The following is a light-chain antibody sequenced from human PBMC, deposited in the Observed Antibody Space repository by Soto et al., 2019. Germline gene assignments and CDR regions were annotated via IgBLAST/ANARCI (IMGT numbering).Light chain of an antibody. CDR3: QQDDNLPPWT. J-gene: IGKJ2*02. CDR1: QSVSSSY. Sequence: PGERVTLSCRASQSVSSSYLTWYQQKPGQAPRLLIYGASTRATSIPARFSGSGSGTDFTLTISSLQPEDFAVYYCQQDDNLPPWTFGHGTKLEIK. V-gene: IGKV3D-7*01. CDR2: GAS.